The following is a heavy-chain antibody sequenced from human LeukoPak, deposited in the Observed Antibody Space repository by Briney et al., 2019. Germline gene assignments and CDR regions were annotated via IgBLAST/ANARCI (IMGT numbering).Heavy chain of an antibody. CDR1: GFTFSNYA. Sequence: GGSLRLSCAASGFTFSNYAMNWVRQAPGKGLEWVSAISAGGGVTYYADSVKGRFTISRDNSNKKVFLQMNSLRADDTAVYYCAKAWLEQGGMFDYWGQGTPVTVSS. V-gene: IGHV3-23*01. CDR2: ISAGGGVT. CDR3: AKAWLEQGGMFDY. J-gene: IGHJ4*02. D-gene: IGHD1/OR15-1a*01.